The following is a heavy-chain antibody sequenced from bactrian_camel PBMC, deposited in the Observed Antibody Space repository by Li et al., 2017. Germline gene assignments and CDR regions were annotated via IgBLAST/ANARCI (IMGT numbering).Heavy chain of an antibody. Sequence: HVQLVESGGGSVQAGGSLTLSCSHSEQPLYPFKHNCMAWFRQAPGKEREGVASIDSGESPTYADSVKGRFTISLDNAEDTLYLQMDSLKPEDTAKYYCAARSRFCERWRPLHFPSYNYWGQGTQVTVS. V-gene: IGHV3S57*01. CDR3: AARSRFCERWRPLHFPSYNY. D-gene: IGHD1*01. CDR1: EQPLYPFKHNC. CDR2: IDSGESP. J-gene: IGHJ4*01.